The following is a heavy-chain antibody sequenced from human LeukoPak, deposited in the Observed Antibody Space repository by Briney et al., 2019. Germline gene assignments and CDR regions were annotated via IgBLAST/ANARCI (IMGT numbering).Heavy chain of an antibody. Sequence: PGGSLRLFCAASGFRFSGHDMSWIRPAPGKGLGWISYITNSGDFVNYADSVKGRFTISRDNAKNSLYLQMNSLRAEDTAVYYCAREARATPDFWGQGTVVTVSS. D-gene: IGHD1-26*01. CDR1: GFRFSGHD. CDR3: AREARATPDF. J-gene: IGHJ4*02. CDR2: ITNSGDFV. V-gene: IGHV3-11*01.